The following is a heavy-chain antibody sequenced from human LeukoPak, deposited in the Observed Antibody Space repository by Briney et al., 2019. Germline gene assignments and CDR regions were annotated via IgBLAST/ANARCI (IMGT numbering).Heavy chain of an antibody. J-gene: IGHJ4*02. V-gene: IGHV3-30*01. CDR2: ISYDGSNK. Sequence: GRSLRLSCAVSGLTFSSYAMHWVRQAPAKGLEWVAVISYDGSNKYYADSVKGRFTISRDNSKNKMYLQMNSLRAEDTAVYYCAREKIDCSDGSCLEAPTRWGYFDYWGQGTLVTVSS. CDR3: AREKIDCSDGSCLEAPTRWGYFDY. D-gene: IGHD2-15*01. CDR1: GLTFSSYA.